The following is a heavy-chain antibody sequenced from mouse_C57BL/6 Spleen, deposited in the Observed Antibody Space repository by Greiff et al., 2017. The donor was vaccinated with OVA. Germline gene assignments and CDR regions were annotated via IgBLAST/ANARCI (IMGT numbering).Heavy chain of an antibody. CDR1: GFTFSSYT. CDR3: ARHPLLLRSYYFDY. CDR2: ISGGGGNP. V-gene: IGHV5-9*01. D-gene: IGHD1-1*01. Sequence: EVKLVESGGGLVKPGGSLKLSCAASGFTFSSYTMSWVRQTPEKRLEWVATISGGGGNPYSPDSVKGRFTISRDNAKNTLYLQMSSLRSEDTALDYCARHPLLLRSYYFDYWGQGTTLTVSS. J-gene: IGHJ2*01.